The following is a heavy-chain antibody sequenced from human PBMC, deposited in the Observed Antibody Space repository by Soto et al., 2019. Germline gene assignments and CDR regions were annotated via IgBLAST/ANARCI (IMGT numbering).Heavy chain of an antibody. CDR3: ARVKRSTSRLDP. CDR2: VYYSGST. J-gene: IGHJ5*02. Sequence: PSETLSLTCTVSGGSISRGGYYWSWIRQNPGKGLEWIGYVYYSGSTSYNPSLETGVTISVDTSKNQFSLKLTSVTPADTAIYYCARVKRSTSRLDPWGQGTLVTVSS. V-gene: IGHV4-61*08. D-gene: IGHD1-26*01. CDR1: GGSISRGGYY.